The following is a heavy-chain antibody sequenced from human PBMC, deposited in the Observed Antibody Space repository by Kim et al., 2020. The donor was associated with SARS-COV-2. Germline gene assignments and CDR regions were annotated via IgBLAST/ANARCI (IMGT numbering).Heavy chain of an antibody. CDR1: GYTFTGYY. CDR3: ANGVAHRYYGLDV. Sequence: ASVKVSCKASGYTFTGYYMHWVRQAPGQGLEWMGRIDPNSGGTNYAQKFQGRVTMTGDTSISTAYMELSRLRSDDTAVYYCANGVAHRYYGLDVWGQGTTVTVSS. D-gene: IGHD3-3*01. V-gene: IGHV1-2*06. J-gene: IGHJ6*02. CDR2: IDPNSGGT.